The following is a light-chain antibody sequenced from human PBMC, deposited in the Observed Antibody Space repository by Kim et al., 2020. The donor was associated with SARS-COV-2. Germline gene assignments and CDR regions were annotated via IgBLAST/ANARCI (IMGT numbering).Light chain of an antibody. CDR3: SSYTDSRTVV. Sequence: GQPITISCTGTSSDVGGHNFVSWYRQHPGTAPQLMIYDVTRRPSGVSHRFSGSKSGNTASLTISGLQAEDEAHYYCSSYTDSRTVVFGGGTQLTVL. J-gene: IGLJ2*01. CDR1: SSDVGGHNF. CDR2: DVT. V-gene: IGLV2-14*03.